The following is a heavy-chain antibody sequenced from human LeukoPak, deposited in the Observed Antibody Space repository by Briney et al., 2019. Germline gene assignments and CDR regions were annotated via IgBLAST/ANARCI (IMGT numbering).Heavy chain of an antibody. CDR1: GFTFKNYA. V-gene: IGHV3-30*04. J-gene: IGHJ6*02. Sequence: GGSLRLSCAASGFTFKNYAMYWVRQAPGKGLEWVAVIGFDGNSKDYADSVKGRFTISRDNSKETMSVQMSSLRDDDTGVYFCARDYRYCSGKRCFERGRGMDVWGQGTTVTVS. D-gene: IGHD2-15*01. CDR2: IGFDGNSK. CDR3: ARDYRYCSGKRCFERGRGMDV.